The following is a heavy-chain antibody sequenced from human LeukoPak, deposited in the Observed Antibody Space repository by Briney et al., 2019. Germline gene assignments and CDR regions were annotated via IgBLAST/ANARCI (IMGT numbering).Heavy chain of an antibody. J-gene: IGHJ5*02. V-gene: IGHV4-34*01. CDR1: GGSFSGYY. Sequence: PSETLSLTCAVYGGSFSGYYWSWIRQPPGKGLEWIGEINHSGSTNYNPSLKSRVTISVDTSKNQFSLKLSSVTAADTAVYYCARTGLWFGERMRNWFDPWGQGTLVTVSS. D-gene: IGHD3-10*01. CDR3: ARTGLWFGERMRNWFDP. CDR2: INHSGST.